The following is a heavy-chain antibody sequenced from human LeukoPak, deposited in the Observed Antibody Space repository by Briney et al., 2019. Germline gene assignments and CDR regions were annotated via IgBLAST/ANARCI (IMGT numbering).Heavy chain of an antibody. CDR2: ISGSGGST. V-gene: IGHV3-23*01. J-gene: IGHJ3*02. CDR1: GFTFSSYA. Sequence: PGGSLRLSCAASGFTFSSYAMSWVRQAPGKGLEWVSAISGSGGSTYYADSVKGRFTISRDNSKSTLYLQMNSLRAEDTAVYYCAKVQSPRYCSSTSCHWAFDIWGQGTMVTVSS. CDR3: AKVQSPRYCSSTSCHWAFDI. D-gene: IGHD2-2*01.